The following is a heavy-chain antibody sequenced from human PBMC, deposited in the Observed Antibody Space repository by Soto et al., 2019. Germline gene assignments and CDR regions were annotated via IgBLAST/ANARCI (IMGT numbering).Heavy chain of an antibody. CDR3: ARGDVVTGPYYFDY. J-gene: IGHJ4*02. Sequence: PSLPLSVRWTVADGSISSYYWSWIRKPPGKGLEWIGYIYYSGSTNYNPSLKSRVTISVDTSKNLFSLKLSSVTAADTAVYYCARGDVVTGPYYFDYWGQGTLVTVS. D-gene: IGHD3-9*01. V-gene: IGHV4-59*01. CDR2: IYYSGST. CDR1: DGSISSYY.